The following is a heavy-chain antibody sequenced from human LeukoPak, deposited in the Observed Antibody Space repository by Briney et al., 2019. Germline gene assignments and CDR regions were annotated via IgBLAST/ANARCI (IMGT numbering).Heavy chain of an antibody. CDR3: ARDLTWETY. D-gene: IGHD7-27*01. Sequence: GGSLRLSCAASGFIFNHYWMTWVRHTPGKGLECVASIKPDGSENYYVDSVKGRFTISRDNAKNSLYLQMNSLRVEDAAVYYCARDLTWETYWGQGTLVTVSS. CDR1: GFIFNHYW. V-gene: IGHV3-7*01. CDR2: IKPDGSEN. J-gene: IGHJ4*02.